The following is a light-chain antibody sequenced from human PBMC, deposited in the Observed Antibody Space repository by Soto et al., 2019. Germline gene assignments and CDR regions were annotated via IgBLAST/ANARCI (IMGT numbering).Light chain of an antibody. CDR1: QNIGKN. V-gene: IGKV3-11*01. CDR2: YSS. Sequence: EIVLTQSPATLSLSPGERAILSCRSSQNIGKNLGWYRQKPGQAPTLRSYYSSYRATGVPARFSGSGSGTDFPLTIKRLEPEDFAVYYCQHRDDWPPGATFGGGTTVEI. J-gene: IGKJ4*01. CDR3: QHRDDWPPGAT.